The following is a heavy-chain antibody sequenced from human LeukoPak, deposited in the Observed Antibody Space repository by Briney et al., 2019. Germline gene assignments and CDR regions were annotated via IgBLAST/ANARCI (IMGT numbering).Heavy chain of an antibody. CDR2: INPNSGGT. CDR1: GYTFTGYY. D-gene: IGHD3-10*01. V-gene: IGHV1-2*02. Sequence: ASVKVSCKASGYTFTGYYMHWVRQAPGQGLEWMGWINPNSGGTNYAQKSQGRVTMTRDTSISTAYMELSRLRSDDTAVYYCASRSYYYGSGRADAFDIWGQGTMVTVSS. J-gene: IGHJ3*02. CDR3: ASRSYYYGSGRADAFDI.